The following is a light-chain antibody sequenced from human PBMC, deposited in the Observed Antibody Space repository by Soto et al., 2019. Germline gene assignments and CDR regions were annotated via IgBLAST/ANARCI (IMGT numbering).Light chain of an antibody. CDR2: GAS. J-gene: IGKJ1*01. CDR1: QSVSSSY. V-gene: IGKV3-15*01. Sequence: IVLTQSPGTLSLSPGERATLCCRASQSVSSSYLAWYQQKPGQAPRLLIYGASTRATGIPARFSGSGSGTEFTLTISSLQSEDFAVYYCQQYNNWRTFGQGTKVDIK. CDR3: QQYNNWRT.